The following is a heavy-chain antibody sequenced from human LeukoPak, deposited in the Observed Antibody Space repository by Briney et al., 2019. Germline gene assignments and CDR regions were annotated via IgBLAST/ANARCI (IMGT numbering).Heavy chain of an antibody. Sequence: PSQTLSLTCTVSGSSISSGGYYWSWIRQPPGKGLEWIGYIYHSGSTYYNPSLRSRVTISVDRSKNQFSLKLSSVTAADTAVYYCARDPGGRGFDPWGQGTLVTVSS. J-gene: IGHJ5*02. CDR3: ARDPGGRGFDP. CDR1: GSSISSGGYY. V-gene: IGHV4-30-2*01. D-gene: IGHD5-24*01. CDR2: IYHSGST.